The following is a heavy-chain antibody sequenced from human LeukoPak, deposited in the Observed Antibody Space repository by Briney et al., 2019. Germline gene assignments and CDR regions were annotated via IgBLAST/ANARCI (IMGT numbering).Heavy chain of an antibody. J-gene: IGHJ4*02. Sequence: SETLSLTCTVSGGSISSSSYYWGWIRQPPGKGLEWIGSIYYSGSTYYNPSLKSRVTISVDTSKNQFSLKLSSVTAADTAVYYCARATGYDILTGYYTGRNYFDYWGQGTLVTVSS. D-gene: IGHD3-9*01. V-gene: IGHV4-39*07. CDR1: GGSISSSSYY. CDR3: ARATGYDILTGYYTGRNYFDY. CDR2: IYYSGST.